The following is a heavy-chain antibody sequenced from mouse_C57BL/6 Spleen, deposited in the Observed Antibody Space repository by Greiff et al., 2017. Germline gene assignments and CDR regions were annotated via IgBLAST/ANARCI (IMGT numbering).Heavy chain of an antibody. D-gene: IGHD2-5*01. CDR1: GYTFTSYW. CDR3: ARPYYSNYDYAMDC. CDR2: IYPGSGGT. V-gene: IGHV1-55*01. Sequence: QVQLQQPGAELVKPGASVKMSCKASGYTFTSYWITWVKQRPGQGLEWIGDIYPGSGGTNYNEKFKSKATLTVDTSSSTAYMQLSSLTSEDSAVYYCARPYYSNYDYAMDCWDRGSSVTVS. J-gene: IGHJ4*01.